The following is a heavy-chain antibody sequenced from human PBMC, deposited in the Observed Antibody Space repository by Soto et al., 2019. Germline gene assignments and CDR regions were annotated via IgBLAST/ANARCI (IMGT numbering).Heavy chain of an antibody. V-gene: IGHV4-39*01. CDR3: ARPNLYGDYERNDAFDI. CDR1: GGSISSSSYY. J-gene: IGHJ3*02. D-gene: IGHD4-17*01. Sequence: SETLSLTCTVSGGSISSSSYYWGWIRQPPGKGLEWIGSIYYSGSTYYNPSLKSRVTISVDTSKNQFSLKLSSVTAADTAVYYCARPNLYGDYERNDAFDIWGQGTMVTVSS. CDR2: IYYSGST.